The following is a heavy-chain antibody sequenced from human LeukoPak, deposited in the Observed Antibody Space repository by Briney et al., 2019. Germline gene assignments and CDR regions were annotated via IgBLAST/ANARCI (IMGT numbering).Heavy chain of an antibody. CDR3: VRDRDYYAIDY. Sequence: PGGSLRLSCTASGFTFRSYAMSWVRQAPGKGLEWVANIAKDGRGKNYLDSVKGRFTISRDNAKNLLSLQMNSLRAEDTAVYYCVRDRDYYAIDYWGQGTLVTVSS. CDR1: GFTFRSYA. V-gene: IGHV3-7*01. D-gene: IGHD3-22*01. J-gene: IGHJ4*02. CDR2: IAKDGRGK.